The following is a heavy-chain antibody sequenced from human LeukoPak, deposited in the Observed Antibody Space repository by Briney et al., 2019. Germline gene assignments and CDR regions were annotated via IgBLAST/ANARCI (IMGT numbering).Heavy chain of an antibody. J-gene: IGHJ4*02. CDR2: IKEDGSIK. V-gene: IGHV3-7*01. CDR3: AREAGDSSGWDS. Sequence: QAGGSLRLSCAATGFTFSSHWMTWVRQAPGKGLEWVANIKEDGSIKHYADSVKGRFIISRDNAKNSLDLQMNSLRAEDTAVYYCAREAGDSSGWDSWGQGTLVTVSS. CDR1: GFTFSSHW. D-gene: IGHD6-19*01.